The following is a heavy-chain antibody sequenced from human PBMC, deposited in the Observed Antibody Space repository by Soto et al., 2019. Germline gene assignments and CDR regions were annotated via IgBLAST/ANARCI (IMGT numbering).Heavy chain of an antibody. V-gene: IGHV4-39*01. Sequence: PSETLSLTCTVSGGSISSSSYYWGWIRQPPGKGLEWIGSIYYSGSTYYSPSLKSRVTISVDTSKNQFSLKLSSVTAADTAVYYCARHPYAYYDILTGYYVPPIFDYCAQGTLVPVSS. CDR3: ARHPYAYYDILTGYYVPPIFDY. J-gene: IGHJ4*02. CDR1: GGSISSSSYY. D-gene: IGHD3-9*01. CDR2: IYYSGST.